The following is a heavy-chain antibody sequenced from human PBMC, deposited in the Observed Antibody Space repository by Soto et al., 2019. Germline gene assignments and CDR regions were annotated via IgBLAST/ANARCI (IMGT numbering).Heavy chain of an antibody. V-gene: IGHV3-7*01. CDR1: GFTFSSYW. D-gene: IGHD6-6*01. Sequence: EVQLVESGGGLVQPGGSLRLSCAASGFTFSSYWMNWVRQAPGKGLEWVANIKEDGSERYYVDSVKGRFTISRDNAKNSLYLQMNSLGAEDTAVYYCEGGSSVDYWGQGTLVSVSS. J-gene: IGHJ4*02. CDR3: EGGSSVDY. CDR2: IKEDGSER.